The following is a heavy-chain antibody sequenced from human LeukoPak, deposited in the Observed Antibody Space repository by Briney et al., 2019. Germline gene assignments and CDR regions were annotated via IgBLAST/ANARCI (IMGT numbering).Heavy chain of an antibody. CDR2: INSDGSST. J-gene: IGHJ3*02. CDR1: GFTFSSYW. Sequence: GSLRLSCAASGFTFSSYWMHWVRQAPGKGLVWVSRINSDGSSTSYADSVKGRFTISRDNAKNTLYLQMNSLRVEDTAVYYCARYTMIVGEDAFDIWGQGTMVTVSS. CDR3: ARYTMIVGEDAFDI. V-gene: IGHV3-74*01. D-gene: IGHD3-22*01.